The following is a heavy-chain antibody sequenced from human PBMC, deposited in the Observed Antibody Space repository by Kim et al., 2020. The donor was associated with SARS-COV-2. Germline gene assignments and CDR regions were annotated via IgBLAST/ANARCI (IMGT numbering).Heavy chain of an antibody. Sequence: GGSLRLSCAASGFTFSSYGMSWVRQAPGKGLEWVSAISGSGGTTVYTDSVKGRFTISRDISNLYLQMNSLRAEDTAIYYCAKGSSGWYSADWGQGTLVTV. CDR2: ISGSGGTT. J-gene: IGHJ4*02. CDR1: GFTFSSYG. D-gene: IGHD6-19*01. CDR3: AKGSSGWYSAD. V-gene: IGHV3-23*01.